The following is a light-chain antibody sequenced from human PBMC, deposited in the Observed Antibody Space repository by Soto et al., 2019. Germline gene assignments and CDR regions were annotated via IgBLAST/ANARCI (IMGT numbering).Light chain of an antibody. V-gene: IGKV3-20*01. CDR1: QSINSRS. Sequence: DIVLTQSPGTLSLSPGERATLSCGASQSINSRSLAWYQQKPGQAPRLLIYDASSRATGIPDRFSAGGSGTDFTLTISSLEPEDFAVYYCQQYVASPYTFGQGTKVDIK. CDR3: QQYVASPYT. CDR2: DAS. J-gene: IGKJ2*01.